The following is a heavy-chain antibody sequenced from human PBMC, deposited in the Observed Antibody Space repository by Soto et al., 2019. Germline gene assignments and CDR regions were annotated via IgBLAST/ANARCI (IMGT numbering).Heavy chain of an antibody. Sequence: EVQLVESGGGLVQSGGSLRLSCEASGFSFITYWMNWVRQAPGKGLEWLASIKEDGSEKQYVDSVKGRFTISRDNAKNSFHSQTNSLNEEVTAVYYCVRAISGSFALWGQGTLVIVSS. CDR2: IKEDGSEK. D-gene: IGHD3-9*01. CDR3: VRAISGSFAL. V-gene: IGHV3-7*04. J-gene: IGHJ4*02. CDR1: GFSFITYW.